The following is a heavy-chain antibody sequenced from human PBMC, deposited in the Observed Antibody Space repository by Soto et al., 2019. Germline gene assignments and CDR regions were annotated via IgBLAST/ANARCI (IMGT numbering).Heavy chain of an antibody. CDR1: GFTFSSYA. CDR3: AKVPLYIVVVPAAPHFDY. Sequence: GGSLRLSCAASGFTFSSYAMSWVRQAPGKGLEWVSAISGGGGSTYYADSVKGRFTISRDNSKSTLYLQMNSLRAEDTAVYYCAKVPLYIVVVPAAPHFDYWGQGTLVTVSS. CDR2: ISGGGGST. V-gene: IGHV3-23*01. D-gene: IGHD2-2*01. J-gene: IGHJ4*02.